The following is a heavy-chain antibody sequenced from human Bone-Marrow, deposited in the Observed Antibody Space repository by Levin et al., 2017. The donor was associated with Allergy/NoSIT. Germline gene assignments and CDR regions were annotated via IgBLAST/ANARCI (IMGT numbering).Heavy chain of an antibody. CDR1: GFTFSSYA. J-gene: IGHJ6*02. CDR2: ISGSGGST. CDR3: AKGPVDYYYYGMDV. Sequence: PGGSLRLSCAASGFTFSSYAMSWVRQAPGKGLEWVSAISGSGGSTYYADSVKGRFTIPRDNSKNTLYLQMNSLRAEDTAVYYCAKGPVDYYYYGMDVWGQGTTVTVSS. V-gene: IGHV3-23*01.